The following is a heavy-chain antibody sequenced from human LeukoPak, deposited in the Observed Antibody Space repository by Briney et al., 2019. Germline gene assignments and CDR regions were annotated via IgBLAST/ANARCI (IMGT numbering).Heavy chain of an antibody. Sequence: SETLSLTCTVSGGSISSYYWSWIRQPPGKGLEWIGYIYYSGSTNYNPSLKSRVTISVDTSKNQFSLKLSSVTAADTAVYYCARYPALGYCSSTSCGFLSAFDIWGQGTMVTVS. D-gene: IGHD2-2*01. J-gene: IGHJ3*02. CDR1: GGSISSYY. CDR2: IYYSGST. V-gene: IGHV4-59*12. CDR3: ARYPALGYCSSTSCGFLSAFDI.